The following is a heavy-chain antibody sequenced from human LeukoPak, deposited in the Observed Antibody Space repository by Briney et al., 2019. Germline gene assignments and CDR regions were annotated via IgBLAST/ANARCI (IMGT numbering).Heavy chain of an antibody. Sequence: GASVKVSCKASGYTFTSYGISWVRQAPGQGLEWMGWISAYNGNTNYAQKLQGRVTMTTDTSTSTAYMELRSLRSADTAVYYCARDLGTGNSGSLADYWGQGTLVTLS. CDR2: ISAYNGNT. J-gene: IGHJ4*02. CDR1: GYTFTSYG. D-gene: IGHD3-10*01. V-gene: IGHV1-18*01. CDR3: ARDLGTGNSGSLADY.